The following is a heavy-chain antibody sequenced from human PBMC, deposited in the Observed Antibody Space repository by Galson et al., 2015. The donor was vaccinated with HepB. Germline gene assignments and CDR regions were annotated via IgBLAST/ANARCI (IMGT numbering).Heavy chain of an antibody. J-gene: IGHJ4*02. D-gene: IGHD6-19*01. CDR1: GFSFSSYW. CDR3: GRDRRIAVAGINDY. CDR2: IKQDGSEK. Sequence: SLRLSCAASGFSFSSYWMSWVRQAPGKGLEWVANIKQDGSEKYYVDSVKGRFTISRDNATNSLYLQMNSLRAEDTAVYYCGRDRRIAVAGINDYWGQGTLVTVSS. V-gene: IGHV3-7*01.